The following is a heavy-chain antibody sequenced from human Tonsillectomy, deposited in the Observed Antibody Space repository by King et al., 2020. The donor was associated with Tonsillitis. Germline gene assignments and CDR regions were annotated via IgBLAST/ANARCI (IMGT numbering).Heavy chain of an antibody. CDR2: TYQSGST. CDR1: GGSLSTYH. D-gene: IGHD6-6*01. V-gene: IGHV4-59*01. Sequence: QLQESGPGLVKPSETMSLTCTVSGGSLSTYHWSWIRQPPGKGLEWIGHTYQSGSTNYNPSLKSRVTISVDTSKNHFSLNLSSVTAADTAVYYCARLIAARAGMNYYYYYGMDVWGQGTTVTVSS. CDR3: ARLIAARAGMNYYYYYGMDV. J-gene: IGHJ6*02.